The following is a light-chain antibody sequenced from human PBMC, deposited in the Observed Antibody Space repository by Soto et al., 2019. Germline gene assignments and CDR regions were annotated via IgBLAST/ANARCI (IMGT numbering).Light chain of an antibody. CDR3: QQYNSSPWT. CDR1: QSISSW. Sequence: DIRMTQSPSTLSASVGDRVTITCRASQSISSWLAWYQQKPGKARKLLLYKASSLESGVPSRFSGSGYGTEFTLAVSSLQSDDFAAYYCQQYNSSPWTFGQETKVQIK. CDR2: KAS. J-gene: IGKJ1*01. V-gene: IGKV1-5*03.